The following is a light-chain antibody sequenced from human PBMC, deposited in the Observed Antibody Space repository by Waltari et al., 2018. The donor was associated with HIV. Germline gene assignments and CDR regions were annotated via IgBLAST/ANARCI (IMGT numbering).Light chain of an antibody. CDR2: DVS. Sequence: QSALTQPASVSGSPGQSITISCTGTSSDVGGYNYVSWYQQHPGKAPKLMIYDVSNRPSGVSKRFSGSKSGNTASLTSSGLQAEDEADYYCSSYTSSSTFWVFGGWTKLTVL. CDR3: SSYTSSSTFWV. J-gene: IGLJ3*02. CDR1: SSDVGGYNY. V-gene: IGLV2-14*03.